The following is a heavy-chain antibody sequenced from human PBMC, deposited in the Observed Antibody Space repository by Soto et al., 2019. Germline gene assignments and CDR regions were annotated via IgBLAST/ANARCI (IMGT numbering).Heavy chain of an antibody. V-gene: IGHV5-51*01. Sequence: LGESLKISCKGSGYSFTSYWIGWVRQMPGKGLEWMGIIYPGDSDTRYSPSFQGQVTISADKSISTAYLQWSSLKASDTAMYYCARQGRTAATATRNWFDPWGQGTLVTVSS. D-gene: IGHD6-13*01. CDR3: ARQGRTAATATRNWFDP. CDR1: GYSFTSYW. J-gene: IGHJ5*02. CDR2: IYPGDSDT.